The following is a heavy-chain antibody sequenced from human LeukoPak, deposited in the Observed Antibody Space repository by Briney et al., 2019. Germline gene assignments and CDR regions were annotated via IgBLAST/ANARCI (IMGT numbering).Heavy chain of an antibody. J-gene: IGHJ6*03. CDR1: GYTFTGYY. V-gene: IGHV1-2*02. D-gene: IGHD3-3*01. Sequence: ASVKVSCKASGYTFTGYYMHWVRRAPGQGLEWMGWINPNSGGTNYAQKFQGRVTMTRDTSISTAYMELSRLRSDDTAVYYCARTDYDFWSGHMDVWGKGTTVTVSS. CDR3: ARTDYDFWSGHMDV. CDR2: INPNSGGT.